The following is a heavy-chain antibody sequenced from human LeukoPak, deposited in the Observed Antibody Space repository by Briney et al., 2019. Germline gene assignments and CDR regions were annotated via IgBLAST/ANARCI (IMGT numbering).Heavy chain of an antibody. D-gene: IGHD1-26*01. Sequence: PGGSLRLSCAASGFTFSSYAMSWVRQAPGKGLEWVSAISGSGGSTYYADSVKGRFTICRDNSKNTLYLQMNSLRAEDTAVYYCAKVPSGSYYQVYYYYMDVWGKGTTVTVSS. V-gene: IGHV3-23*01. CDR3: AKVPSGSYYQVYYYYMDV. CDR2: ISGSGGST. J-gene: IGHJ6*03. CDR1: GFTFSSYA.